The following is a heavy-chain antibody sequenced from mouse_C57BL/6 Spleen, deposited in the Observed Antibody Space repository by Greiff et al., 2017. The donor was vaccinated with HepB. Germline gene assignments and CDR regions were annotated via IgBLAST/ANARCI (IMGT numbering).Heavy chain of an antibody. V-gene: IGHV1-82*01. CDR2: IYPGGGDT. CDR3: ARHYCGSSDYLDY. J-gene: IGHJ2*01. D-gene: IGHD1-1*01. CDR1: GYAFSSSW. Sequence: QVQLKQSGPELVTPGASVKISCKASGYAFSSSWMNWVKQRPGKGLEWIGRIYPGGGDTNYNGKFKGKATLTADKSSSTAYMQLSSLTAADSAVYFCARHYCGSSDYLDYWGQGTTLTVSS.